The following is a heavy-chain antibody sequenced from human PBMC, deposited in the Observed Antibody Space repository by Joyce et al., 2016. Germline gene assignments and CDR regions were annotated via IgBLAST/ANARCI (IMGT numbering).Heavy chain of an antibody. D-gene: IGHD3-16*02. Sequence: QVQLVESGGGVVQPGRSLRLSCAASGFTFSNYGMQWVRQAPGKGLEWVAAIWYGGSNKYYSDSVKGRFTISRDNSKNTLYLQMNSLRAEDTAVYYCARDRVRADYWGQGILVTVSS. V-gene: IGHV3-33*01. CDR2: IWYGGSNK. CDR3: ARDRVRADY. J-gene: IGHJ4*02. CDR1: GFTFSNYG.